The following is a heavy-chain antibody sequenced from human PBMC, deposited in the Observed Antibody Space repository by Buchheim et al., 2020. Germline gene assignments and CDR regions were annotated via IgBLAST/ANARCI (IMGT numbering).Heavy chain of an antibody. CDR3: ASAGTTAPFDY. V-gene: IGHV3-33*01. CDR2: VWYDGSNK. D-gene: IGHD1-7*01. Sequence: QVQLVESGGGVVQPGRSLRLSCAASGFTFSSYGMHWVRQAPGRGLEWVAVVWYDGSNKYYADSVKGRFTISRDNSKNTLYLQMNSLRGEDTAVYYCASAGTTAPFDYWGQGTL. J-gene: IGHJ4*02. CDR1: GFTFSSYG.